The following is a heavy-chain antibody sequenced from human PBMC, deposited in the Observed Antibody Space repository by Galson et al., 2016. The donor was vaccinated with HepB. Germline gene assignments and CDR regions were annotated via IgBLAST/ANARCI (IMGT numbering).Heavy chain of an antibody. CDR2: IIPNFSPA. CDR3: SRVFRHKNYEWFDP. Sequence: SVKVSCKASGGPFTNHAIGWVRQAPGQGLEWMASIIPNFSPAYYAQDFQDRVTITADESTTTAYMELSSLRAEDTAVYYWSRVFRHKNYEWFDPWGQGTPVTVSS. D-gene: IGHD1-7*01. J-gene: IGHJ5*02. CDR1: GGPFTNHA. V-gene: IGHV1-69*13.